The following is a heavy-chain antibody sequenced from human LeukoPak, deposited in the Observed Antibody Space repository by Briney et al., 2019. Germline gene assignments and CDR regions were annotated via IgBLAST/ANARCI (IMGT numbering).Heavy chain of an antibody. CDR1: GFTFSSYG. CDR3: AKDGLAAALDY. CDR2: ISYDGSNK. V-gene: IGHV3-30*18. D-gene: IGHD6-13*01. J-gene: IGHJ4*02. Sequence: PGGSLRLSCAASGFTFSSYGMHWVRQAPGKGLEWVAVISYDGSNKHYADSVKGRFTISRDNSKNTLYLQMNSLRAEDTAVYYCAKDGLAAALDYWGQGTLVTVSS.